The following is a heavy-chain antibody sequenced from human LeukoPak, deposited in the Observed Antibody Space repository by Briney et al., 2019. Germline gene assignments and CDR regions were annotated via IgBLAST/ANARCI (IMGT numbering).Heavy chain of an antibody. D-gene: IGHD1-26*01. CDR1: GGSISSGSYF. V-gene: IGHV4-61*02. Sequence: SETLSLTCTVSGGSISSGSYFWNWIRQPAGKGLEWIGRIYSSGSTNHNPSLESRVTMSVDTSKNQFSLKLSSVTAADTAVYYCARELRFYSGSIPNWFDPWGQGTLVTVSS. CDR3: ARELRFYSGSIPNWFDP. CDR2: IYSSGST. J-gene: IGHJ5*02.